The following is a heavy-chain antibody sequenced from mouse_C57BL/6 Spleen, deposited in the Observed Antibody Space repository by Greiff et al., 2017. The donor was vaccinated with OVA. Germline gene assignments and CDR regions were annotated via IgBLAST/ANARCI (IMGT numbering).Heavy chain of an antibody. J-gene: IGHJ4*01. D-gene: IGHD4-1*01. CDR2: IDPSDSST. V-gene: IGHV1-50*01. CDR1: GYTFTSYW. Sequence: VQLQQPGAELVKPGASVKLSCKASGYTFTSYWMQWVKQRPGQGLEWIGEIDPSDSSTNYNQKFKGKATLTVDTSSSTAYMQLSSLTSEDSAVYYCARKNWDDAMDYWGQGTSVTVSS. CDR3: ARKNWDDAMDY.